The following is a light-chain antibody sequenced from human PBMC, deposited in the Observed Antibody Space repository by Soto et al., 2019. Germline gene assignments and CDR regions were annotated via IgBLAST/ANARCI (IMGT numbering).Light chain of an antibody. CDR2: DVA. CDR1: SSDVGGSNF. J-gene: IGLJ1*01. Sequence: QSALPQPSSVSYAPGQSITLSCPGTSSDVGGSNFVSWYQQHPGKPPKLIIYDVANRPSGVSNRFSGSKSGSTASLIISRLQTEDEADYYCVSYTSSTTYVFGTGTKV. V-gene: IGLV2-14*03. CDR3: VSYTSSTTYV.